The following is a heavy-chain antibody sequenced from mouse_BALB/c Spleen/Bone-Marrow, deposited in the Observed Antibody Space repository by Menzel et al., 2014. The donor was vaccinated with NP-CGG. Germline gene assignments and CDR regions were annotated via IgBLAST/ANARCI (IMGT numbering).Heavy chain of an antibody. CDR2: IWSGGST. J-gene: IGHJ1*01. V-gene: IGHV2-2*02. CDR3: ASDGYYWYFDV. D-gene: IGHD2-3*01. CDR1: GFSLTSYG. Sequence: VQLQQSGPGLVQPSQSLSITCTVSGFSLTSYGVHWVRQSPGKGPEWLGVIWSGGSTDYNAAFISRLSISKDNSKSQVFFKMNSLQANDTAIYYCASDGYYWYFDVWGAGTTATVSS.